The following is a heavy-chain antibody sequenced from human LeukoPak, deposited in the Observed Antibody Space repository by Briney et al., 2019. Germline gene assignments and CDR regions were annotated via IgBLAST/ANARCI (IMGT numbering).Heavy chain of an antibody. CDR3: TRYSGYPGEY. Sequence: GGSLRLSCAASGFTFTTYWMSWVRQTPGKGLEWLSHINQDGSEKNYVDSVEGRFTVSRDNAKNSLYLQMNSLRVEDTGVYYCTRYSGYPGEYWGEGTLVTVSS. J-gene: IGHJ4*02. V-gene: IGHV3-7*03. D-gene: IGHD5-12*01. CDR2: INQDGSEK. CDR1: GFTFTTYW.